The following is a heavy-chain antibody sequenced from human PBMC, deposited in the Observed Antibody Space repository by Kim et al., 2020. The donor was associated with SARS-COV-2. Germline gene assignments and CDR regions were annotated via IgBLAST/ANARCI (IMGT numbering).Heavy chain of an antibody. J-gene: IGHJ4*02. Sequence: GGSLRLSCVASGFTFSSYSMNWVRQAPGKGLEWVSSISSSSSFIYYADSVKGRFTISRDNAKNSLYLQMNSLRAEDTAVYYCARDMGVPAHIDYWGQGTLVTLSS. D-gene: IGHD2-2*01. CDR2: ISSSSSFI. CDR3: ARDMGVPAHIDY. CDR1: GFTFSSYS. V-gene: IGHV3-21*01.